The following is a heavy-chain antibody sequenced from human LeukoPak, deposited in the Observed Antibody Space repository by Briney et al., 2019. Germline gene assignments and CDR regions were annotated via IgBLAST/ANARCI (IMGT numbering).Heavy chain of an antibody. CDR1: GGSISSHY. CDR2: IYYSGST. J-gene: IGHJ4*02. D-gene: IGHD3-3*01. CDR3: ARARGVVEFDY. Sequence: SDTLSLTCTVSGGSISSHYWSWLRQPPGKGLEWIGYIYYSGSTNYNPSLKSRVTISVDTSKNQFSLKLSSVTAADTAVYYCARARGVVEFDYWGQGTLVTVSS. V-gene: IGHV4-59*11.